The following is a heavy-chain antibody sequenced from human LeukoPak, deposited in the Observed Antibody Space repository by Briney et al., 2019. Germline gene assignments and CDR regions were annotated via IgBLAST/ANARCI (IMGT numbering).Heavy chain of an antibody. CDR1: GFTFSSYA. J-gene: IGHJ4*02. CDR2: ISGSGGST. V-gene: IGHV3-23*01. D-gene: IGHD5-24*01. CDR3: ASERDGYNWSY. Sequence: PGGSLRLSCAASGFTFSSYAMNWVRQAPGKGLEWVSSISGSGGSTFYADSAKGRFTISRDNSKNTLYLQMNSLRAEDTAVYYCASERDGYNWSYWGQGTLVTVSS.